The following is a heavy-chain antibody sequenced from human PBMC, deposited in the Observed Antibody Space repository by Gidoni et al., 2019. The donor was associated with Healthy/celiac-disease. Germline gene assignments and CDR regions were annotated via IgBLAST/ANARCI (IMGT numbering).Heavy chain of an antibody. V-gene: IGHV4-59*01. CDR1: GGSISSYY. Sequence: QVQLQESGPGLVKPSETLSLTCTVSGGSISSYYWSWIRQPPGKGLEWIGYIYYSGSTNYNPSLKSRVTISVDTSKNQFSLKLSSVTAADTAVYYCASASGSGTYFDYWGQGTLVTVSS. CDR2: IYYSGST. D-gene: IGHD3-10*01. J-gene: IGHJ4*02. CDR3: ASASGSGTYFDY.